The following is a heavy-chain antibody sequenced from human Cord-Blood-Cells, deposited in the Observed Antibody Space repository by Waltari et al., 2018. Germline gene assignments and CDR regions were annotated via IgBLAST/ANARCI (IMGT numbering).Heavy chain of an antibody. J-gene: IGHJ6*03. Sequence: QVQLVQSGAEVKKPGASVKVSCKASGYTFTGYYMHWVRQAPGQGLKWMGWINPNSGGTNYAQKFQVRVTMTKDTSISTAYMELSRLRSDDTAVYYCARGEVPAAIYYYYYMDVWGKGTTVTVSS. CDR3: ARGEVPAAIYYYYYMDV. V-gene: IGHV1-2*02. CDR2: INPNSGGT. CDR1: GYTFTGYY. D-gene: IGHD2-2*01.